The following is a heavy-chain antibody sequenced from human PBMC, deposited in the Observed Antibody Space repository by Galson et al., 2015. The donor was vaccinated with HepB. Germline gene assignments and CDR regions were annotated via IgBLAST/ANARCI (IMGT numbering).Heavy chain of an antibody. CDR1: GFTFSSYS. D-gene: IGHD3-9*01. Sequence: SLRLSCAASGFTFSSYSMNWVRQAPGKGLEWVSSISSSSSYIYYADSVKGRFTISRDNAKNSLYLQMNSLGAEDTAVYYCATAHYDILTGYYFLDAFDIWGQGTMVTVSS. V-gene: IGHV3-21*01. CDR3: ATAHYDILTGYYFLDAFDI. CDR2: ISSSSSYI. J-gene: IGHJ3*02.